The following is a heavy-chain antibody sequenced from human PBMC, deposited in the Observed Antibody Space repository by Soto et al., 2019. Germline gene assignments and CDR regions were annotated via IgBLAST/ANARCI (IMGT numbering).Heavy chain of an antibody. J-gene: IGHJ4*02. CDR1: GFTFGTHW. CDR3: ASDYGL. Sequence: HPGGSLRLSCAVSGFTFGTHWMSWVRQAPGKGPEWVANINQDGTAKSYVDSVKGRFTISRDNAKNSLYLQMNSLRVEDTAVYYCASDYGLGGQGSLVTVSS. CDR2: INQDGTAK. D-gene: IGHD4-17*01. V-gene: IGHV3-7*04.